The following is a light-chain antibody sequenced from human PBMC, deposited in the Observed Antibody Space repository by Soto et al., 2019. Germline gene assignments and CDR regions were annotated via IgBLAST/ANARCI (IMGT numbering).Light chain of an antibody. CDR1: QSVINN. CDR3: QQYNNWPPWT. CDR2: GAS. V-gene: IGKV3-15*01. J-gene: IGKJ1*01. Sequence: EIVMTRSPATLSVSPGERATLSCMASQSVINNVAWYQQKFGQAPRLLIYGASTRATGIPARFSGSGSGTEFTLTISSLQSEDFAVYYCQQYNNWPPWTFGQGSKVDIK.